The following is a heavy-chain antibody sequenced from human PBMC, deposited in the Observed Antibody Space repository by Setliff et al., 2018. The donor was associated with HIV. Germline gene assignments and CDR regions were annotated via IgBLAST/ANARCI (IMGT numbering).Heavy chain of an antibody. CDR2: ISPNFGHT. J-gene: IGHJ6*02. Sequence: ASVKVSCKASGYTFLTYGISWVRQAPGHGLEWMGWISPNFGHTKYAQRFLDRVTMTIDTATSRAYMELRSLRSDDTAVYFCARLGSGWSDSYYYAMDIWGQGTTVTVPS. CDR1: GYTFLTYG. V-gene: IGHV1-18*01. CDR3: ARLGSGWSDSYYYAMDI. D-gene: IGHD6-19*01.